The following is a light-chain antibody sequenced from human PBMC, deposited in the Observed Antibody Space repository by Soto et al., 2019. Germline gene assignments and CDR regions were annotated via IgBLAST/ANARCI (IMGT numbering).Light chain of an antibody. V-gene: IGKV1-5*01. CDR1: QTINNW. CDR2: HAS. CDR3: QHDNSYPWT. Sequence: DIQMTQSPSTLSASIGDRVTITCRASQTINNWLGWYQQKPGKAPNLLIYHASNLETGVPSRFSGSGFGTEFTLTISSLQPDDFATYYCQHDNSYPWTFGQGTKVEIK. J-gene: IGKJ1*01.